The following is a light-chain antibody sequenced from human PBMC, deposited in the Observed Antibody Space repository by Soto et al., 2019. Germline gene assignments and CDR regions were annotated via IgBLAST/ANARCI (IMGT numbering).Light chain of an antibody. V-gene: IGKV1-33*01. CDR3: KQFDNLIS. Sequence: IQMTQSPSSLSASVGDRVTITCQASQDISDYLNWYQQKPGEAPNLLIYDASTLATGVPSRFRGSGCGTVFPLTISSLQPEDIGTFFCKQFDNLISLGGGTKVNI. CDR2: DAS. CDR1: QDISDY. J-gene: IGKJ4*01.